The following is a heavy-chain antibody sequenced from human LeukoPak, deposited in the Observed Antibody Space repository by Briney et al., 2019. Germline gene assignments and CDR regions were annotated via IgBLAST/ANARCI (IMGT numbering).Heavy chain of an antibody. CDR3: ARDQVGPYDAFDI. V-gene: IGHV3-7*01. D-gene: IGHD1-26*01. Sequence: GGSLRLSCAASGFTFSSYWMSWVRQAPGKGLEWVANIKQDRSEKYYVDSVKGRFTISRDNAKNSLYLQMNSLRAEDTAVYYCARDQVGPYDAFDIWGQGTMVTVSS. CDR2: IKQDRSEK. CDR1: GFTFSSYW. J-gene: IGHJ3*02.